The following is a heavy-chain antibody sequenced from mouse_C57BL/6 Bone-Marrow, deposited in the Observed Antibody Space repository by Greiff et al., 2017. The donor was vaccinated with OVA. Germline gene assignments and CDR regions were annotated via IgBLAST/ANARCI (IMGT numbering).Heavy chain of an antibody. V-gene: IGHV14-4*01. CDR2: IDPENGDT. CDR1: GFNIKDDY. CDR3: TTEGVLHRAY. J-gene: IGHJ3*01. D-gene: IGHD1-1*01. Sequence: VHVKQSGAELVRPGASVKLSCTASGFNIKDDYMHWVKQRPEQGLEWIGWIDPENGDTEYASKFQGKATITADTSSNTAYLQLSSLTSEDTAVYYCTTEGVLHRAYWGQGTLVTVSA.